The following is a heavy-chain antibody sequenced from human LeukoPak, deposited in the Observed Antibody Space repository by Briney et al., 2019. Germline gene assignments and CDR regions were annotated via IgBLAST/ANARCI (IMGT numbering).Heavy chain of an antibody. V-gene: IGHV6-1*01. Sequence: SQTLSLTCAISGDSVSSNSAAWNWIRQSPSRGLEWLGRTYYRSKWYNDYAVSVKSRITINPDTSKNQFSLQLNSVTPEDTAVCYCARGSSIAVARTIYCDYWGERTLVTVSS. D-gene: IGHD6-19*01. CDR3: ARGSSIAVARTIYCDY. CDR2: TYYRSKWYN. CDR1: GDSVSSNSAA. J-gene: IGHJ4*02.